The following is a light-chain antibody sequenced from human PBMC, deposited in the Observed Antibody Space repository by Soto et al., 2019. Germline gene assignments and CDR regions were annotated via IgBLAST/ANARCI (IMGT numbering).Light chain of an antibody. V-gene: IGLV1-40*01. CDR2: GNT. CDR3: QSYDNALKGCV. Sequence: QSALTQPPSVSGAPGQRVIISCTGGSSNIGAAYEVHWYQQLPGTAPKLLIYGNTNRPSGVPDRFSGSKSGSSASLAIPALQAEDEAEYYCQSYDNALKGCVFGTGTKVTGL. J-gene: IGLJ1*01. CDR1: SSNIGAAYE.